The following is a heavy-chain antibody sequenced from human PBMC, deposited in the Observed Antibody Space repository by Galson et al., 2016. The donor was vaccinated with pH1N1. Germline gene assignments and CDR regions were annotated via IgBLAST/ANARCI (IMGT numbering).Heavy chain of an antibody. Sequence: SLRLSCAASGFTFDAFAMHWVRQVPGKGLEWVSVITWNSHVIDYADSVKGRFTISRDNAGNSLYLQMNNLRPEDTAFSYCAKYHCLHGYTNCFFFVLWGRGTLVTVSS. CDR1: GFTFDAFA. CDR3: AKYHCLHGYTNCFFFVL. J-gene: IGHJ2*01. V-gene: IGHV3-9*01. CDR2: ITWNSHVI. D-gene: IGHD3-16*02.